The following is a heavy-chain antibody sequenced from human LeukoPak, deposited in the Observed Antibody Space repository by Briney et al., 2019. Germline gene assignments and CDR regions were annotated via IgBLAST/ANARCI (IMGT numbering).Heavy chain of an antibody. V-gene: IGHV4-31*03. Sequence: PSETLSLTCTVSGGSISSGGYYWSWNRQHPGKGLEWIGYIYYSGSTYYNPSLKSRVTISVDTSKNQFSLKLSSVTAADTAVYYCARSAYYDSSGYYSWGQGTLVTVSS. CDR3: ARSAYYDSSGYYS. CDR2: IYYSGST. J-gene: IGHJ5*02. CDR1: GGSISSGGYY. D-gene: IGHD3-22*01.